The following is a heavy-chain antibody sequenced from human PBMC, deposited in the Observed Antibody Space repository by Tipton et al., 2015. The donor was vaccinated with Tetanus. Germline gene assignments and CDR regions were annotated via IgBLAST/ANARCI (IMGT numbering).Heavy chain of an antibody. CDR3: AREVPAAGHFDS. CDR2: IYYSGST. Sequence: GASIKNSPYFWNWIRHSPGKGLEWIGYIYYSGSTFYNPSLKSRVTMSVDTSKNQFSLNLSSVTAADTAIYYCAREVPAAGHFDSWGQGTLVTVSS. CDR1: GASIKNSPYF. D-gene: IGHD2-2*01. V-gene: IGHV4-31*02. J-gene: IGHJ4*02.